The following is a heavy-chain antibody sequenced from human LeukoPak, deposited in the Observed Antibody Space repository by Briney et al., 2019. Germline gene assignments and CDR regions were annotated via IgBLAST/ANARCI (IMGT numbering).Heavy chain of an antibody. CDR2: ISYDGSNK. D-gene: IGHD6-6*01. J-gene: IGHJ6*03. Sequence: GGSLRLSCAASGFTFSSYGMNWVRQAPGKGLEWVAVISYDGSNKYYADSVKGRFTISRDNSKNTLYLQMNRLRAEDTAVYYCARAVYSSSSDYMDVWGKGTTVTVSS. V-gene: IGHV3-30*03. CDR1: GFTFSSYG. CDR3: ARAVYSSSSDYMDV.